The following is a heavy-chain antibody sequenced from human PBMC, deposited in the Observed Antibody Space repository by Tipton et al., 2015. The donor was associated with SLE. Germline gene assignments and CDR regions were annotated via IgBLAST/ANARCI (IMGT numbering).Heavy chain of an antibody. J-gene: IGHJ5*02. CDR1: GFTLSSYS. D-gene: IGHD1-26*01. Sequence: SLRLSCAASGFTLSSYSMNWVRQAPGKGLEWVSSISSSGSTIYYADSVKGRFTISRDNAKNSLYLQMNSLRADDTAVYYCARVWEIGWFDPWGQGTLVTVSS. CDR3: ARVWEIGWFDP. CDR2: ISSSGSTI. V-gene: IGHV3-48*04.